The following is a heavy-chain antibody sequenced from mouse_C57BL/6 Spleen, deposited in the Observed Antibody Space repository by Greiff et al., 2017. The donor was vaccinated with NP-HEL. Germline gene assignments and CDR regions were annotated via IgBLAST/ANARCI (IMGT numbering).Heavy chain of an antibody. CDR1: GFTFSDSY. CDR2: SRNKANDYTT. Sequence: EVKLVESGGGLVQPGRSLRLSCATSGFTFSDSYMEWVRQAPGKGLEWIAASRNKANDYTTEYSASVKGRFIVSRDTSQSILYLQMNALRAEDTAIYYCARDAGLGHFDYWGQGTTLTVSS. CDR3: ARDAGLGHFDY. V-gene: IGHV7-1*01. D-gene: IGHD3-3*01. J-gene: IGHJ2*01.